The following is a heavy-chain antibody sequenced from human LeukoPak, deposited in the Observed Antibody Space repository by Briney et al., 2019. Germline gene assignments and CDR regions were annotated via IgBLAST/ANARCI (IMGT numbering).Heavy chain of an antibody. CDR2: ISAYNGNT. CDR1: GYTFTSYG. CDR3: ARSPPLDYDILTGFFPTVGLGMDV. D-gene: IGHD3-9*01. V-gene: IGHV1-18*01. J-gene: IGHJ6*02. Sequence: GASVKVSCKASGYTFTSYGISWVRQAPGQGLEWMGWISAYNGNTNYAQKLQGRVTMTTDTSTSTAYMELRSLRSDDTAVYYCARSPPLDYDILTGFFPTVGLGMDVWGQGTTVTVSS.